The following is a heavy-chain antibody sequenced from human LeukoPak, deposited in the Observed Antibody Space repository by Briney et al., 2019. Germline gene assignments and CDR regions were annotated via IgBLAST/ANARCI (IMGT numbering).Heavy chain of an antibody. J-gene: IGHJ4*02. Sequence: GATVKVSCKASGYTFTSYGTSWVRQATAQGLEWMGWISAYNGNTNYAQKLQGRVTMTTDTSTSTAYMELRSLRSDDTAVYYCARESSGWSYYFDYWGQGTLVTVSS. V-gene: IGHV1-18*01. CDR3: ARESSGWSYYFDY. CDR2: ISAYNGNT. CDR1: GYTFTSYG. D-gene: IGHD6-19*01.